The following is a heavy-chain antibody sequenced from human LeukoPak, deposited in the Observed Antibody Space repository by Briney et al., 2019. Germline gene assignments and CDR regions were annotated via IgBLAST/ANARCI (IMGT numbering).Heavy chain of an antibody. CDR1: GFSFTTYD. V-gene: IGHV3-23*01. D-gene: IGHD3-3*01. Sequence: GGSLRLSCAASGFSFTTYDMSWVRQAPGKGLEWVSAIGGSGSSTHYADSVKGRFTISRDNSKTTVYLQMNSLRAEDTAVYYCARDSYYDFWSGYYKNWFDPWGQGTLVTVSS. J-gene: IGHJ5*02. CDR3: ARDSYYDFWSGYYKNWFDP. CDR2: IGGSGSST.